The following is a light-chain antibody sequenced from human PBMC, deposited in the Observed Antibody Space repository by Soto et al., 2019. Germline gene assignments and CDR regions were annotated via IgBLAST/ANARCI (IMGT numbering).Light chain of an antibody. CDR1: QTVRNNY. Sequence: EFVLMQSRGTLSLSPGGRSTLSCMAIQTVRNNYLAWYQQKPGQAPRXLIYDASSRATGIPERFSGGGSGTDFTLTISRLAPEDFEVYYCQQFSSYPLTFGGGTKVDIK. CDR2: DAS. V-gene: IGKV3-20*01. CDR3: QQFSSYPLT. J-gene: IGKJ4*01.